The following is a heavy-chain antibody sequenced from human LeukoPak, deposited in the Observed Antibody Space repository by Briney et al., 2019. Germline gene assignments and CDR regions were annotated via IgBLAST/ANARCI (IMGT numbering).Heavy chain of an antibody. CDR1: GYTFTSYG. V-gene: IGHV1-18*01. J-gene: IGHJ4*02. CDR2: ISAYNGNT. CDR3: AKRMLGQRRTSPYDY. D-gene: IGHD1-1*01. Sequence: ASVKVSCKASGYTFTSYGISWVRQAPGQGLEWMGWISAYNGNTNYAQSLQDRVTMTTDTSTNTAYMELRSLRSDDTAVYYCAKRMLGQRRTSPYDYWGQGTLVTVSS.